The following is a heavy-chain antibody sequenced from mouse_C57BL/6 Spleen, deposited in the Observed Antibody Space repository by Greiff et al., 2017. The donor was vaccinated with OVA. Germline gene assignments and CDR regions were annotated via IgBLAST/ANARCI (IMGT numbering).Heavy chain of an antibody. J-gene: IGHJ2*01. V-gene: IGHV3-6*01. CDR2: ISYDGSN. D-gene: IGHD1-1*01. Sequence: EVQLQESGPGLVKPSQSLSLTCSVTGYSITSGYYWNWIRQFPGNKLEWMGYISYDGSNNYNPSLKNRISITRDTSKNQFFLQLNSVTTEDTATYYCATYYGSLGFDYWGQGTTLTVSS. CDR1: GYSITSGYY. CDR3: ATYYGSLGFDY.